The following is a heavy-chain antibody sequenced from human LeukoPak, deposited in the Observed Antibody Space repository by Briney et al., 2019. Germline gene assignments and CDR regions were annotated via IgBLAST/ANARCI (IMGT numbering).Heavy chain of an antibody. Sequence: ASVKVSCKASGYTFTNYYMHWVRQAPGRGLEWMGIINPSGGTTSYAQKFQGRVTMTRDTSTSTVYMELSSLRSEDTAVYYYAKGYNYGLDLDYWGQGTLVTVSS. CDR3: AKGYNYGLDLDY. V-gene: IGHV1-46*01. CDR2: INPSGGTT. D-gene: IGHD5-18*01. CDR1: GYTFTNYY. J-gene: IGHJ4*02.